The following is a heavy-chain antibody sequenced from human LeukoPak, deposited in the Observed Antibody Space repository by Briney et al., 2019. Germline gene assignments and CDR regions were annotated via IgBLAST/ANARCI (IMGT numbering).Heavy chain of an antibody. D-gene: IGHD2-21*02. V-gene: IGHV3-23*01. CDR2: ISGSGGST. CDR1: GFTVSSNY. Sequence: GGSLRLSCAASGFTVSSNYMSWVRQAPGKGLEWVSAISGSGGSTYYADSVKGRFTISRDNSKNTLYLQMNSLRAEDTAVYYGVTANWFDPWGQGTLVTVSS. CDR3: VTANWFDP. J-gene: IGHJ5*02.